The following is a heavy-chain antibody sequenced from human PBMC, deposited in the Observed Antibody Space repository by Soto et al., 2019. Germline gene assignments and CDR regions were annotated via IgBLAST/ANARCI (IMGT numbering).Heavy chain of an antibody. Sequence: QVQLVQSGAEVKKPGSSVKVSCKASGGTFSSYAISWVRQAPGQGLEWMGGIIPIFGTANYAQKFQGRVTITADESTSTSYRELSSLRSEDTAVYYCARADCGGDCHPLLRAWFDPWGQGTLVTVSS. CDR2: IIPIFGTA. J-gene: IGHJ5*02. CDR1: GGTFSSYA. D-gene: IGHD2-21*02. CDR3: ARADCGGDCHPLLRAWFDP. V-gene: IGHV1-69*12.